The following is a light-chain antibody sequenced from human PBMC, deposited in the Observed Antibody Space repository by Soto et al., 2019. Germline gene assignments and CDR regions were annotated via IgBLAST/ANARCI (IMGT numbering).Light chain of an antibody. CDR3: SSYAGSNNYV. J-gene: IGLJ1*01. V-gene: IGLV2-8*01. Sequence: QAVLTQPPSASGSPGQLVTISCTGTSSDVGNYNYVSWYQQHPGKAPKLMIYEVFKRPSGVPDRFSGSKSGNTASLTVSGLQAEDEADYYCSSYAGSNNYVFGTGTKVTVL. CDR1: SSDVGNYNY. CDR2: EVF.